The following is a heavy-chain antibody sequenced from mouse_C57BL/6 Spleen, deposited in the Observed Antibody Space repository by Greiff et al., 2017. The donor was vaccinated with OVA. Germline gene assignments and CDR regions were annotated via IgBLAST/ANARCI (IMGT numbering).Heavy chain of an antibody. CDR2: IYPSDSET. CDR1: GYTFTSYW. J-gene: IGHJ4*01. Sequence: QVQLQQPGAELVRPGSSVKLSCKASGYTFTSYWMAWVKQRPGQGLEWIGNIYPSDSETHYNQKFKDKATLTVDKSSSTPYMQLSSLTSEDSAVYYCAREGSHAMDYWGQGTSVTVSS. V-gene: IGHV1-61*01. CDR3: AREGSHAMDY.